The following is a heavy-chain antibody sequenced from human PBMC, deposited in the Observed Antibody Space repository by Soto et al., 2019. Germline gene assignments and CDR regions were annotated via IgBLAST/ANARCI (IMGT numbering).Heavy chain of an antibody. V-gene: IGHV3-74*01. D-gene: IGHD4-4*01. CDR2: INSDGSMT. J-gene: IGHJ5*02. CDR3: VRGKDQYNTLTYSYYDQ. Sequence: EVQLVESGGGLVQPVGSLRLSWAASGFTCSRYWMHWVRQAPGEGLMWVSRINSDGSMTSYADSVKGRFTISRDNAKNTLYLHMNSLRAEDTARYYCVRGKDQYNTLTYSYYDQWGQGTLVTVSS. CDR1: GFTCSRYW.